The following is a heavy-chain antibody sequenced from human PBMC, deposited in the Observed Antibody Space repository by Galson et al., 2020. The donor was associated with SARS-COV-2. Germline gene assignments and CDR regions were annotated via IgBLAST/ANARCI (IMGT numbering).Heavy chain of an antibody. CDR1: GGSISSSSYY. V-gene: IGHV4-39*01. CDR3: ARLRAITLYYFDY. J-gene: IGHJ4*02. CDR2: NHYSGST. Sequence: ETSETLSLTCTVSGGSISSSSYYWAWIRQPPGKGLESIGSNHYSGSTYYNPSLKSRVTISVDTSKNQFSLKLSSVTAADTAVYYCARLRAITLYYFDYWGQGTLVTVSS. D-gene: IGHD3-10*02.